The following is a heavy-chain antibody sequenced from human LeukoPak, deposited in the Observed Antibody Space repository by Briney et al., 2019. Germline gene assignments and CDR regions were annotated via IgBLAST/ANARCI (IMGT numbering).Heavy chain of an antibody. V-gene: IGHV3-30*18. CDR3: AKDLDYDSSGCPDY. J-gene: IGHJ4*02. CDR1: GFTFSSYG. CDR2: ISYDGSNK. D-gene: IGHD3-22*01. Sequence: GGSLRLSCAASGFTFSSYGMHWVRQAPGKGLEWVAVISYDGSNKYYADSVKGRFTISRDNSKNTLYLQMNSLRAEDTAVYYCAKDLDYDSSGCPDYWSQGTLVTVSS.